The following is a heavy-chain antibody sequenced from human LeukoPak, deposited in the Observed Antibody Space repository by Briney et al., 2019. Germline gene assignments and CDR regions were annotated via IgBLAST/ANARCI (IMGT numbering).Heavy chain of an antibody. D-gene: IGHD7-27*01. V-gene: IGHV3-20*04. CDR1: GFTFDDYG. CDR2: INWNGGTT. CDR3: ARSKPWGLEYYYMDV. Sequence: GGSLRLSCAASGFTFDDYGMTWVRQAPGKGLEWVSSINWNGGTTGYADSVKGRFTISRDNAKNSLHLQMNSLRAEDTALYYCARSKPWGLEYYYMDVWGKGTTVTVSS. J-gene: IGHJ6*03.